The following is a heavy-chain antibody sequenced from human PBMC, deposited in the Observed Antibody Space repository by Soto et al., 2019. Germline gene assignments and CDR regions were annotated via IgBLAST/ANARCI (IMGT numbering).Heavy chain of an antibody. V-gene: IGHV3-30*18. CDR1: GFTFSDYA. CDR2: VSHDGRNT. Sequence: QLVESGGGVVQPGRSLRLSCAASGFTFSDYAMHWVRQAPGKGLEWVAVVSHDGRNTHYADSVKGRFTISRDSSQNTVSLEMTSLRAEDTAVYYCAKGGRQWLVTSDFNYWGQGALVTVSS. J-gene: IGHJ4*02. D-gene: IGHD6-19*01. CDR3: AKGGRQWLVTSDFNY.